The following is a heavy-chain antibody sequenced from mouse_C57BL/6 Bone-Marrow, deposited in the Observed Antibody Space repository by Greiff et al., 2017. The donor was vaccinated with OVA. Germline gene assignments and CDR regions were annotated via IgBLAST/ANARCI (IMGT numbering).Heavy chain of an antibody. CDR3: SRQIYDYAWLAY. CDR1: GFTFSSYT. Sequence: EVKLMESGGGLVKPGGSLKLSCAASGFTFSSYTMSWVRQTPEKRLEWVATISGGGGNTYYPDSVKGRFTISRDNAKNPLYLQMSSLRSEDTALYYCSRQIYDYAWLAYWGQGTLVTVSA. CDR2: ISGGGGNT. D-gene: IGHD2-4*01. V-gene: IGHV5-9*01. J-gene: IGHJ3*01.